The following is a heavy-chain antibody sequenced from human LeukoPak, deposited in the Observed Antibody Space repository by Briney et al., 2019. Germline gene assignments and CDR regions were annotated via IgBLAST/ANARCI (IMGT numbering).Heavy chain of an antibody. CDR2: IRNSGKII. CDR3: ARVFRYYFDY. D-gene: IGHD3-10*02. Sequence: GGSLRLSCVASGFIFSSYEMDWVRQAPGKGLEWVSYIRNSGKIIYYADSVKGRFTISRDNAKNSLYLQMNSLRAEDTAVYYCARVFRYYFDYWGQGTLVTVSS. V-gene: IGHV3-48*03. CDR1: GFIFSSYE. J-gene: IGHJ4*02.